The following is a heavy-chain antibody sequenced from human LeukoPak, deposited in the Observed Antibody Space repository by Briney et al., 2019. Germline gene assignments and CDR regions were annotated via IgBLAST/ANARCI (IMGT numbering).Heavy chain of an antibody. CDR3: ARFAIADDY. J-gene: IGHJ4*02. V-gene: IGHV1-2*02. Sequence: ASAKVSCKASGYTFTGYYIHWVRQAPGQGLEWMGWINPNSGGTNYAQKFQGRVTMTRDTSISTAYMELSRLTSDDTAVYYCARFAIADDYWGQGTLVTVSS. CDR2: INPNSGGT. CDR1: GYTFTGYY. D-gene: IGHD2/OR15-2a*01.